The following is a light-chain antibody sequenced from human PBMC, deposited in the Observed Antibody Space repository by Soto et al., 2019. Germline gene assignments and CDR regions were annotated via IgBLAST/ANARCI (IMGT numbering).Light chain of an antibody. CDR2: GVS. Sequence: DIQMTQSPSFVSGSVGDRDTITCRASQGISTWLAWYQQKPRKAPELLIYGVSNLHSGVPSRFSGSGSGTDFTLTISSLQPEDFAAYYCQQANSLPRTFGQGTKVEIK. CDR1: QGISTW. J-gene: IGKJ1*01. V-gene: IGKV1-12*01. CDR3: QQANSLPRT.